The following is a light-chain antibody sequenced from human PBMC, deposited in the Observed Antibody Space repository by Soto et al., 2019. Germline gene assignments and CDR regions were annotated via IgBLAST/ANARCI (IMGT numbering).Light chain of an antibody. CDR3: QQFNAYPRT. CDR1: QDITSD. J-gene: IGKJ1*01. CDR2: DAS. V-gene: IGKV1-13*02. Sequence: AFQLTQSPSSLSASLGDTVIITCRASQDITSDLAWYQQRPEKAPVLLIYDASRLESGAPPRFSGGGSGTEFSLTISSLQPEDFATYFCQQFNAYPRTFGQGTKVDIK.